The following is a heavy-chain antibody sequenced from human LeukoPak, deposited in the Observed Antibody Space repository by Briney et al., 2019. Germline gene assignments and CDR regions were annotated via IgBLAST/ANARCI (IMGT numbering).Heavy chain of an antibody. CDR1: GFTFSSYA. V-gene: IGHV3-7*01. CDR3: VGGDY. J-gene: IGHJ4*02. Sequence: GGSLRLSCAASGFTFSSYAMSWVRQAPGKGLECVANINQDGSDKYYVDSVKGRFTISRDNTKNSLYLQMNSLRAEDTAVYYCVGGDYWGQGTLVTVSS. CDR2: INQDGSDK.